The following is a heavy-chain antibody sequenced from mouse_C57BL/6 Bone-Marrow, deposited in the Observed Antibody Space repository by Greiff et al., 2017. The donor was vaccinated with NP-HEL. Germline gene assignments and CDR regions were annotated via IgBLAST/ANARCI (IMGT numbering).Heavy chain of an antibody. J-gene: IGHJ4*01. Sequence: VQLQEPGAELVRPGASVTLSCKASGYTFTDYEMHWVKQTPVHGLEWIGAIDPETGGTAYNQKFQGKAILTADKSSSTAYMELRSLTSADSAVYYCTRWGWRNAMDYWGQGTSVTVSS. CDR2: IDPETGGT. CDR1: GYTFTDYE. CDR3: TRWGWRNAMDY. V-gene: IGHV1-15*01. D-gene: IGHD2-3*01.